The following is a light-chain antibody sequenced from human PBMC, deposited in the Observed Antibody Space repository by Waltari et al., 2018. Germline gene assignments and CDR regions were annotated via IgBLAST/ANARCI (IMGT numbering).Light chain of an antibody. CDR2: AAT. V-gene: IGKV1-9*01. Sequence: DIQLTQSPSFLSASVGDRVTITCRASQGISTYLAWYQQKQGKAPKHLIFAATRLQSGVPSRFSGGGSGTHFTLTISSLQPEDFASYHCQQLNSYPLTFGGGTKVEIK. CDR3: QQLNSYPLT. CDR1: QGISTY. J-gene: IGKJ4*01.